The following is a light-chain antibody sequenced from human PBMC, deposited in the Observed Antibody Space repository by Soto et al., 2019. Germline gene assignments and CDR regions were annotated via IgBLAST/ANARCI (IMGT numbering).Light chain of an antibody. CDR1: QSISSY. V-gene: IGKV1-39*01. CDR2: AAS. J-gene: IGKJ4*01. CDR3: QQSYSTPLT. Sequence: DIPMTQSPSPLSASVGDSVTTTCPASQSISSYLNWYQQKPGKAPKLLIYAASSLQSGVPSRFIGSGSGTDCTLTISSLQPEDFATYYCQQSYSTPLTLGGGTKVDI.